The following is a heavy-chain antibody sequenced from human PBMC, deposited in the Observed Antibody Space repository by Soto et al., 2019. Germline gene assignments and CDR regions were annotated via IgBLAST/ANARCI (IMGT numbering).Heavy chain of an antibody. Sequence: GGSLRLSCVTSGFTFNNYGMHWVRQAPGKGLEWVALISIDGSNKYYGDSVKGRFTISRDNSKKTLYLQMNSLRGEDTAVYYCARDRYDCSGGSCYPLPRTLGDYYGMDVWGQGTTVTVSS. CDR1: GFTFNNYG. D-gene: IGHD2-15*01. J-gene: IGHJ6*02. CDR2: ISIDGSNK. CDR3: ARDRYDCSGGSCYPLPRTLGDYYGMDV. V-gene: IGHV3-30*03.